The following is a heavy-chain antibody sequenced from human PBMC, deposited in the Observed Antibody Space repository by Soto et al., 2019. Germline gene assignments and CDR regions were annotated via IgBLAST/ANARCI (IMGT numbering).Heavy chain of an antibody. CDR2: IYYSGST. CDR1: GGSISSSSYY. Sequence: QLQLQESGPGLVKPSETLSLTCTVSGGSISSSSYYWGWIRQPPGKGLEWIGSIYYSGSTYYNPSLKSRVTISVDTSKNQFSLKLSSVTAADTAVYYCARHPLYRLAVAATGGFDYWGQGTLVTVSS. CDR3: ARHPLYRLAVAATGGFDY. D-gene: IGHD6-19*01. J-gene: IGHJ4*02. V-gene: IGHV4-39*01.